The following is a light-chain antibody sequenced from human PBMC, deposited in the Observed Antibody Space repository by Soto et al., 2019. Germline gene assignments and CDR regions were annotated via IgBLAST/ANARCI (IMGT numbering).Light chain of an antibody. V-gene: IGLV2-8*01. CDR3: SSYAGTHIV. CDR2: DVT. CDR1: SSDVGTYNY. Sequence: QSALTQPPSASGSPGQSVAIFCTGTSSDVGTYNYVSWYQQHPGKAPKLMIYDVTKRPSVVPDRFSDSKSGNTASLTVSGLQAEDDADYYCSSYAGTHIVFGTGTKLTVL. J-gene: IGLJ1*01.